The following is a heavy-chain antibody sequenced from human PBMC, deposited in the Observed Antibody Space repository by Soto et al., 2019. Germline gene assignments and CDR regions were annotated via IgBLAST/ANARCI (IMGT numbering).Heavy chain of an antibody. D-gene: IGHD1-7*01. CDR2: IIPIFGTA. J-gene: IGHJ6*02. CDR1: GGTFSSYA. Sequence: QVQLVQSGAEVKKPGSSVKVSCKASGGTFSSYAISWVRQAPGQGLEWMGGIIPIFGTANYAQKFQGRVTIPAAEPTSTAYMELSSLRSEDTAVYYCAGPPELTRIYYYYGMDVWGQGTTVTVSS. V-gene: IGHV1-69*12. CDR3: AGPPELTRIYYYYGMDV.